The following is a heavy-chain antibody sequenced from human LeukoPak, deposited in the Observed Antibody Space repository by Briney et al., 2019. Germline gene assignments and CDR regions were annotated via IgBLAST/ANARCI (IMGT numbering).Heavy chain of an antibody. CDR2: ISYDGSNK. CDR3: ASYSSSWYGNWFDP. V-gene: IGHV3-30*04. D-gene: IGHD6-13*01. CDR1: GFTFSSYA. Sequence: GGSLRLSCAASGFTFSSYAMHWVRQAPGKGLEWVAVISYDGSNKYYADSVKGRFTISRDNSKNTLYLQMNSLRAEDTAVYYCASYSSSWYGNWFDPRGQGTLVTVSS. J-gene: IGHJ5*02.